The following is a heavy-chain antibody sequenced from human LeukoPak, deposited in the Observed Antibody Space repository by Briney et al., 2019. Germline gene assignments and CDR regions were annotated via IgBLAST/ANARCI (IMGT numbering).Heavy chain of an antibody. CDR3: ARTAYYYDSSGYYSAPSFDY. V-gene: IGHV4-39*01. J-gene: IGHJ4*02. Sequence: SETLSLTCTVSGGSISSSSYYWGWIRQPPGKGLEWIGSIYYSGSTYYNPSLKSRVTISVDTSKNQFSLKLSSVTAADTAVYYCARTAYYYDSSGYYSAPSFDYWGQGTLVTVSS. CDR2: IYYSGST. D-gene: IGHD3-22*01. CDR1: GGSISSSSYY.